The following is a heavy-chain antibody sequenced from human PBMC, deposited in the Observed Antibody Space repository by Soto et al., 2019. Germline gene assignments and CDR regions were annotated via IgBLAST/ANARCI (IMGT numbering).Heavy chain of an antibody. Sequence: GGSLRLSCAASGFTFSSYGMHWVRQAPGKRLEWVAVIWYDGSNKYYADSVKGRFTISRDNSKNTLYLQMNSLRAEDTAVYYCARDLAVNYYYGMDVWGQGTTVTVSS. CDR2: IWYDGSNK. D-gene: IGHD6-19*01. CDR1: GFTFSSYG. V-gene: IGHV3-33*01. J-gene: IGHJ6*02. CDR3: ARDLAVNYYYGMDV.